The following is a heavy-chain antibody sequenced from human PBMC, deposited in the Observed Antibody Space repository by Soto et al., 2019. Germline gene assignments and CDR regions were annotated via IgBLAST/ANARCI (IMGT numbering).Heavy chain of an antibody. CDR1: GFTFSSYW. CDR3: ARDQGYCSGGSCYVAGY. Sequence: EVQLVESGGGLVQPGGSLRLSCAASGFTFSSYWMHWVRQAPGKGLVWVSRINSDGSSTGYADSVMGRFTISRDNAXNXXYLQMNSLSAEDTAVYYCARDQGYCSGGSCYVAGYWGQGTLVTVSS. J-gene: IGHJ4*02. V-gene: IGHV3-74*01. D-gene: IGHD2-15*01. CDR2: INSDGSST.